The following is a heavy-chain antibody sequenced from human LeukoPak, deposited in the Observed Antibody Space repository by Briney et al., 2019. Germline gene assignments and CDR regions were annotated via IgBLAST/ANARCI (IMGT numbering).Heavy chain of an antibody. D-gene: IGHD3-10*01. CDR1: GGSFSGYY. V-gene: IGHV4-34*01. CDR3: ARNRYYYGSINYGVPTWFDP. Sequence: PSETLSLICAVYGGSFSGYYWSWIRHPPGKGLEWIGEIDHSGSTNYNPSLKSRVTISVDTSKNQFSLQLSSVTAADTAVYYCARNRYYYGSINYGVPTWFDPWGQGTLVTVSS. J-gene: IGHJ5*02. CDR2: IDHSGST.